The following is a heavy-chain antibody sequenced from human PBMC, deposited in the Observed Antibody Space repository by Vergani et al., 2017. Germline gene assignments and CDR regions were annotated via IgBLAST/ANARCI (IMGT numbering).Heavy chain of an antibody. J-gene: IGHJ6*02. CDR1: GGSFNTYY. CDR2: IYSTGST. Sequence: QVQLEESGPGLVKPSETLSLTCTVSGGSFNTYYWSWIRQSPGKGLEWIGYIYSTGSTNYNPSLNSRVTMSVEPSKNQFSLKLRSVTAADTAVYFCARVMYRDEASTGYRLEGMDIWGQGTTVTISS. D-gene: IGHD3-9*01. V-gene: IGHV4-59*13. CDR3: ARVMYRDEASTGYRLEGMDI.